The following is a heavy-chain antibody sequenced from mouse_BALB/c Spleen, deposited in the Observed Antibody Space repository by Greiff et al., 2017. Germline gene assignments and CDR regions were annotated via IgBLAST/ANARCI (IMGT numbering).Heavy chain of an antibody. D-gene: IGHD2-4*01. V-gene: IGHV14-1*02. Sequence: EVNVVESGAELVRPGALVKLSCKASGFNIKDYYMHWVKQRPEQGLEWIGWIDPENGNTIYDPKFQGKASITADTSSNTAYLQLSSLTSEDTAVYYCARSTMITTSDYFDYWGQGTTLTVSS. CDR2: IDPENGNT. CDR1: GFNIKDYY. J-gene: IGHJ2*01. CDR3: ARSTMITTSDYFDY.